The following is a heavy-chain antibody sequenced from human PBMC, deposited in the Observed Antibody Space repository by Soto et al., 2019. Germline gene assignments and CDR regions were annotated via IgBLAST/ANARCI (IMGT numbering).Heavy chain of an antibody. CDR3: ARGAFRGEGYYYYGMDV. Sequence: GGSLRLSCAASGFTFSSYAMHWVRQAPGKGLEWVAVISYDGSNKYYADSVKGRFTISRDNSKNTLYLQMNSLRAEDTAVYYCARGAFRGEGYYYYGMDVWGQGTTVTVSS. V-gene: IGHV3-30-3*01. CDR1: GFTFSSYA. D-gene: IGHD3-10*01. CDR2: ISYDGSNK. J-gene: IGHJ6*02.